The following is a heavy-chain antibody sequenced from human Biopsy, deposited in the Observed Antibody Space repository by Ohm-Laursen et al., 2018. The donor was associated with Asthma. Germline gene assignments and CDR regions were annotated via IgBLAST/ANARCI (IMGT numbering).Heavy chain of an antibody. J-gene: IGHJ3*02. CDR1: GFVFSQCG. Sequence: SSLRLSCTASGFVFSQCGMHWVRQGPGKGLEWVALVSSDGHSKYYEDSVKGRFTISRDNSRNRLYLQINRLTVEDSAVHFCARQSGQDYGDSSGFDIWGQGTKVAVSS. V-gene: IGHV3-30*03. CDR3: ARQSGQDYGDSSGFDI. CDR2: VSSDGHSK. D-gene: IGHD3-22*01.